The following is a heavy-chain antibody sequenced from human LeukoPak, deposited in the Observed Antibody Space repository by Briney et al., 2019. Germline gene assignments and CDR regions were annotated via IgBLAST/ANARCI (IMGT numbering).Heavy chain of an antibody. CDR1: GFTFSSYA. D-gene: IGHD4-23*01. V-gene: IGHV3-64*01. CDR2: ISSNGGST. Sequence: GSLRLSCAASGFTFSSYAMHWVRQAPGKGLEYVSAISSNGGSTYYANSVKGRFTISRDNSKNTLYLQMGSLRAEDMAVYYCARCRGGVYFDYWGQGTLVTVSS. J-gene: IGHJ4*02. CDR3: ARCRGGVYFDY.